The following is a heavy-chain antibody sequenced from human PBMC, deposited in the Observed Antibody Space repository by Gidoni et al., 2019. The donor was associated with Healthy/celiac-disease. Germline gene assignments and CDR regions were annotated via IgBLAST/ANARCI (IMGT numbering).Heavy chain of an antibody. Sequence: EVQLVESGGGLVQPGRSLRLSCAASGFTFDDYAMHWVRQAPGKGLEWVSGISWNSGSIGYADSVKGRFTISRDNAKNSLYLQMNSLRAEDTALYYCAKDMYPTMIVVVTAGMDVWGQGTTVTVSS. CDR3: AKDMYPTMIVVVTAGMDV. CDR2: ISWNSGSI. V-gene: IGHV3-9*01. CDR1: GFTFDDYA. D-gene: IGHD3-22*01. J-gene: IGHJ6*02.